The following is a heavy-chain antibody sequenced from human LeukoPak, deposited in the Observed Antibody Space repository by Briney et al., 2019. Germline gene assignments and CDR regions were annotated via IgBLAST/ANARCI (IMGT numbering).Heavy chain of an antibody. CDR2: ISSTGGTK. D-gene: IGHD3-16*01. Sequence: GGSLRLSCAASGFTFSSHAMSWVRQAPRKGLEWISFISSTGGTKYYADSVKGRFTISRDNSKNTLYLQMNSLRTEDTAVYYCARVDDYVWGSYYFDYWGQGALVTVSS. CDR1: GFTFSSHA. J-gene: IGHJ4*02. V-gene: IGHV3-23*01. CDR3: ARVDDYVWGSYYFDY.